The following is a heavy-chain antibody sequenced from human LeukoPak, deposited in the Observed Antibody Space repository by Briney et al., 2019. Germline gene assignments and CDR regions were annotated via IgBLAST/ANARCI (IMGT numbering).Heavy chain of an antibody. V-gene: IGHV3-30*18. J-gene: IGHJ6*03. CDR1: GFTFSSYG. CDR3: AKEGYYYLDV. CDR2: ISYDGSNK. Sequence: QPGRSLRLSCAASGFTFSSYGMHWVRQAPGKGLEWVAVISYDGSNKYYVDSVKGRFTISRDNSKNTVYLQMNSLRAEDTAVYYCAKEGYYYLDVWGKGTTVTISS.